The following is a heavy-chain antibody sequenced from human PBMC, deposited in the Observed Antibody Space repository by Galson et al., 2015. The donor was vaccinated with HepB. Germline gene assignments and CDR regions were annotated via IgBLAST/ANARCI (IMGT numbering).Heavy chain of an antibody. Sequence: SVKVSCKASGDTFSSYAISWVRQAPGQGLEWMGGIIPIFGTANYAQKFEGRFTITADESMSTAYMELSSLRSDDTAVYYCAIGQSGYCSGGSCYSGCDYWCQRTLFTIYS. CDR3: AIGQSGYCSGGSCYSGCDY. CDR2: IIPIFGTA. J-gene: IGHJ4*02. CDR1: GDTFSSYA. D-gene: IGHD2-15*01. V-gene: IGHV1-69*13.